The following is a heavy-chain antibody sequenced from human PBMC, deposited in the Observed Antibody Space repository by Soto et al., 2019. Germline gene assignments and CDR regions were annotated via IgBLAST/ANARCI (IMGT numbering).Heavy chain of an antibody. CDR1: GASMSSYY. V-gene: IGHV4-4*07. CDR3: ARDGIFGVVLSYYYGMDV. Sequence: TASGASMSSYYWSWIRQPAGKGLEWIGRIYTSGSTNYTPYLKSQVTMSVDTSKNQFSLKLSSVTAADTAVYYCARDGIFGVVLSYYYGMDVWGQGTTVTVSS. J-gene: IGHJ6*02. D-gene: IGHD3-3*01. CDR2: IYTSGST.